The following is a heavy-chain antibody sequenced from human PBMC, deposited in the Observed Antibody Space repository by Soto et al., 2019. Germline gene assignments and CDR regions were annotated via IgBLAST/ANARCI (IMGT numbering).Heavy chain of an antibody. V-gene: IGHV1-2*02. CDR3: ARPPGYISDWYYFDL. Sequence: ASVKVSCKATGCTFIKYYMHWVRQARGQGGEWMGRINPKSGGTNYEQKFQGRVSMTWDTSPKTAYMELSRLMSEDTAVYYCARPPGYISDWYYFDLWGQGTQVTVSS. J-gene: IGHJ4*02. CDR1: GCTFIKYY. CDR2: INPKSGGT. D-gene: IGHD3-9*01.